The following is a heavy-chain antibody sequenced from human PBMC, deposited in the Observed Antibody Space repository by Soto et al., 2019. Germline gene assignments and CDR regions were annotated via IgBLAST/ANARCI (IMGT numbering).Heavy chain of an antibody. J-gene: IGHJ6*02. Sequence: EVQLVKSGGGLVQPGGSLRLSCAASGFTFSSYWMSWVRQAPGKGLEWVANIKQDGSEKYYVDSVKGRFTISRDNAKNSLYLQMNSLRAEDTAVYYCARDGITIFGDHYYGMDVWGQGTTVTVSS. CDR2: IKQDGSEK. D-gene: IGHD3-3*01. CDR1: GFTFSSYW. V-gene: IGHV3-7*01. CDR3: ARDGITIFGDHYYGMDV.